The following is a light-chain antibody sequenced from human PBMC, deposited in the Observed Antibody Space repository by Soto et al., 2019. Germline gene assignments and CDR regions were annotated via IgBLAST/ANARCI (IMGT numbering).Light chain of an antibody. CDR3: ATRDGSLHVWL. Sequence: QLVLTQPPSASGTPGQRLTISCSGSSSNIGSNSVYWYQHLPGTAPKLLVSGDNQRPAGVPDRFSGSKSGTSASLAISGLQSEDEADYYCATRDGSLHVWLFGGGTKLTVL. CDR2: GDN. J-gene: IGLJ3*02. V-gene: IGLV1-44*01. CDR1: SSNIGSNS.